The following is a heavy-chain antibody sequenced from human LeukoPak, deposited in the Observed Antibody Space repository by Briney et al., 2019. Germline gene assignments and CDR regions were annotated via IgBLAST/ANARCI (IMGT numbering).Heavy chain of an antibody. D-gene: IGHD2-21*02. V-gene: IGHV3-21*01. Sequence: PGGSLRLSCAASGFTFSSYSMNWVRQAPGKGLEWVSSISSSSSYIYYADSVKGRFTIPRDNAKKSLYLQMNSPRAEDTAVYYCARRVTPNSFDYWGQGTLVTVSS. CDR1: GFTFSSYS. J-gene: IGHJ4*02. CDR3: ARRVTPNSFDY. CDR2: ISSSSSYI.